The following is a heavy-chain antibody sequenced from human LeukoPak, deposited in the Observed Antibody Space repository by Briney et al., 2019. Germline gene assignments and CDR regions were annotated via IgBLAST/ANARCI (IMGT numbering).Heavy chain of an antibody. J-gene: IGHJ4*02. CDR2: INPSGGST. D-gene: IGHD2-15*01. Sequence: ASVKVSCKASGYTFTSYYMHWVRQAPGQGLERMGIINPSGGSTSYAQKFQGRVTMTRDMSTSTVYMELSSLRSEDTAVYYCARAGEGVIGYCSGGSCYSALPSDYWGQGTLVTVSS. CDR1: GYTFTSYY. V-gene: IGHV1-46*01. CDR3: ARAGEGVIGYCSGGSCYSALPSDY.